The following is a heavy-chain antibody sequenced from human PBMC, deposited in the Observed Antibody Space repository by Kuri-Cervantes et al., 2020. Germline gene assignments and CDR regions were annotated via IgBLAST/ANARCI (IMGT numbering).Heavy chain of an antibody. Sequence: GSLRLSCAASGFTFSGSAMHWVRQAPGKGLEWVSAISGSGGSTYYADSVKGRFTISRDNSKNTLYLQMNGLRAEDTAVYYCAKKVFDYWGQGTLVTVSS. CDR3: AKKVFDY. V-gene: IGHV3-23*01. CDR1: GFTFSGSA. J-gene: IGHJ4*02. CDR2: ISGSGGST.